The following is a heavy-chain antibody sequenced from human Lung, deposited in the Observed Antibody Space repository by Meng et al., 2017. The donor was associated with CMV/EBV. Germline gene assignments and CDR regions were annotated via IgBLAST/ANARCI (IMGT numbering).Heavy chain of an antibody. V-gene: IGHV3-7*01. CDR1: GFSFSSYG. J-gene: IGHJ4*02. Sequence: GGSLRLXCAASGFSFSSYGMSWVRQAPGKGLEWVANINQHGTTKYYADSLKGRFTISRDNTKNSLFLQIKSLRAEDTALYYCARELSSADYYFDYWGQGAPVTVSS. CDR3: ARELSSADYYFDY. CDR2: INQHGTTK. D-gene: IGHD2-2*01.